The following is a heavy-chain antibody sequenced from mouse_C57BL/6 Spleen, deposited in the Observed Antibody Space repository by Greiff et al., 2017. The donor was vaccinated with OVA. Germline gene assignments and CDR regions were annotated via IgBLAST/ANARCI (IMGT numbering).Heavy chain of an antibody. CDR3: ARSNDGHYWYFDV. CDR1: GYTFTSYW. V-gene: IGHV1-61*01. D-gene: IGHD2-3*01. Sequence: QVQLKQPGAELVRPGSSVKLSCKASGYTFTSYWMDWVKQRPGQGLEWIGNIYPSDSETHYNQKFKDKATLTVDKSSSTAYMQLSSLTSEDSAVYYCARSNDGHYWYFDVWGTGTTVTVSS. CDR2: IYPSDSET. J-gene: IGHJ1*03.